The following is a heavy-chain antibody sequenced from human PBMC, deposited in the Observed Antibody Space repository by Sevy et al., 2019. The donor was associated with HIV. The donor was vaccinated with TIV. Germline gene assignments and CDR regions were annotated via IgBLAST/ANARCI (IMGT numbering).Heavy chain of an antibody. J-gene: IGHJ6*02. D-gene: IGHD2-8*02. CDR2: LIGGGSRT. Sequence: GGSLRLSCAASGFPFSSYAMSWVRQAPGKGLEWVSTLIGGGSRTYYVDSVTGRFIISRDNSRNTLYLQMNSLRAEDTAIYYCAKRRVQSGLSGGGANYGMDVCGRGTTVTVSS. V-gene: IGHV3-23*01. CDR3: AKRRVQSGLSGGGANYGMDV. CDR1: GFPFSSYA.